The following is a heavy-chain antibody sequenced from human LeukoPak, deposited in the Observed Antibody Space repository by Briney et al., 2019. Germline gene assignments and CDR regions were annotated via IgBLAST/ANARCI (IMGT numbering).Heavy chain of an antibody. CDR1: GFTFSSYD. CDR3: AKTGSENWYFDL. V-gene: IGHV3-13*04. J-gene: IGHJ2*01. CDR2: IGTAGDT. Sequence: PGGSLRLSCAASGFTFSSYDMHWVRQATGKGLEWVSAIGTAGDTYCPDSVKGRFTISRENAKNSLYLQMNSLRAGDTAVYYCAKTGSENWYFDLWGRGTLVTVSS. D-gene: IGHD6-19*01.